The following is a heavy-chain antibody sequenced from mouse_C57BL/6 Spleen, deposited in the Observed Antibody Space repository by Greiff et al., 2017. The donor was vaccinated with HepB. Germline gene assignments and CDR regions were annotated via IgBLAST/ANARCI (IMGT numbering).Heavy chain of an antibody. CDR1: GYTFTDYE. D-gene: IGHD1-1*01. CDR3: TSSSYVLFFAY. J-gene: IGHJ3*01. Sequence: VQLQQSGAELVRPGASVTLSCKASGYTFTDYEMHWVKQTPVHGLEWIGAIDPETGGTAYNQKFKGKAILTADKSSSTAYMELRSLTSEDSAVYYSTSSSYVLFFAYWGQGTLVTVSA. CDR2: IDPETGGT. V-gene: IGHV1-15*01.